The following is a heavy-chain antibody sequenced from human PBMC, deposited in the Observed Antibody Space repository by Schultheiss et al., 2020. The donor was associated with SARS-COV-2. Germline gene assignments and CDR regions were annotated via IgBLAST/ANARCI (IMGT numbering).Heavy chain of an antibody. D-gene: IGHD1-20*01. CDR1: GYSITNGDY. J-gene: IGHJ4*02. Sequence: SQTLSLTCAVSGYSITNGDYWGWIRQSPGKGLEWIGSIYQTWSTYYNPSLDSRVTISIDTSKNQFSLHLSSVTAADTAVYSCASYKWAQTDYYFDYWGQGALVTVSS. CDR2: IYQTWST. CDR3: ASYKWAQTDYYFDY. V-gene: IGHV4-38-2*01.